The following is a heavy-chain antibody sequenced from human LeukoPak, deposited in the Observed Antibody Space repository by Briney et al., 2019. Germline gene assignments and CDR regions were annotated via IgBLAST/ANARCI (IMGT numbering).Heavy chain of an antibody. D-gene: IGHD4-17*01. CDR3: AAVTTSYYMDV. V-gene: IGHV4-59*08. J-gene: IGHJ6*03. Sequence: PSETLSLTCTVSGGSISSYYWSWIRQPPGKGLEWIGYIYYSGSTNYKPSLKSRVTISVDTSKNQFSLKLSSVTAADTAVYYCAAVTTSYYMDVWGKGTTVTVSS. CDR2: IYYSGST. CDR1: GGSISSYY.